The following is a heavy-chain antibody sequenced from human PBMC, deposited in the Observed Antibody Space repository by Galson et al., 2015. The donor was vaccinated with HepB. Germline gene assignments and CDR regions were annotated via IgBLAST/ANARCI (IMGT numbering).Heavy chain of an antibody. V-gene: IGHV3-11*01. CDR3: ARRDCSSSTCYLHY. CDR1: GFSFSAYY. D-gene: IGHD2-2*01. J-gene: IGHJ4*02. CDR2: ISSSGSSI. Sequence: SLRLSCAASGFSFSAYYMTWIRQAPGKGLEWVSYISSSGSSIYYADSVKGRLTISRDNAKNSLYLQMNTLRAEDTAVYYCARRDCSSSTCYLHYWGQGTRVTVSS.